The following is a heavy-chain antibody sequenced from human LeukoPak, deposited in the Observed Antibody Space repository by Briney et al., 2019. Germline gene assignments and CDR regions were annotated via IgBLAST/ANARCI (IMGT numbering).Heavy chain of an antibody. CDR2: ISGSGGSI. CDR1: GFTFSSYA. Sequence: PGGSLRLSCAPSGFTFSSYAMSWARHAPGEGREWVLAISGSGGSIYYADSVKGRFTISRGNSKNTLYLQMNSLRAEDTAVYYCAKGAQGGSGYDCDAFDIWGQGTMVTVSS. J-gene: IGHJ3*02. D-gene: IGHD3-22*01. V-gene: IGHV3-23*01. CDR3: AKGAQGGSGYDCDAFDI.